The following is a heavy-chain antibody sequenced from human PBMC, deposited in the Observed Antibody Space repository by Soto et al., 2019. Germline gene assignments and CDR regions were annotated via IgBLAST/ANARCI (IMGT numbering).Heavy chain of an antibody. J-gene: IGHJ4*02. CDR1: GFTFSTHT. D-gene: IGHD3-10*01. CDR2: ISSGSRTI. Sequence: EVRLVESGGSLVQPGGSLRLSCAASGFTFSTHTMNWVRQAPGKGLEWLSYISSGSRTIYYADSVMGRFTISRDNAQNSLYLQMHSLRDEDTAVYYCATGSGNGSGYWGQGTLVTVSS. V-gene: IGHV3-48*02. CDR3: ATGSGNGSGY.